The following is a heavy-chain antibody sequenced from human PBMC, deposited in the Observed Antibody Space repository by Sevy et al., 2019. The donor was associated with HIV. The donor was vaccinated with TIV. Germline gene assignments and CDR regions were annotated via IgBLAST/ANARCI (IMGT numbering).Heavy chain of an antibody. J-gene: IGHJ4*02. CDR1: GFTFSSYG. V-gene: IGHV3-33*01. CDR2: IWYDGSNK. CDR3: ARDRTGQWLVDY. Sequence: GGSLRLSCAASGFTFSSYGMHWVRQAPGKGLEWVAFIWYDGSNKYYADSVKGRFTISRDNSKNTLYLQMNSLRAEDTAVYYCARDRTGQWLVDYWGQGTLVTVSS. D-gene: IGHD6-19*01.